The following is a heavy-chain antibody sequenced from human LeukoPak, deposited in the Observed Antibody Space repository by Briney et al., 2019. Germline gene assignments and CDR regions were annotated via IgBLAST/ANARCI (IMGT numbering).Heavy chain of an antibody. CDR2: IKQDGSEK. V-gene: IGHV3-7*05. D-gene: IGHD6-19*01. CDR3: AKDKPNRWIAVAGAFDI. J-gene: IGHJ3*02. Sequence: QPGGSLRLSCAASGFTFSSYWMSWVRQAPGKGLEWVANIKQDGSEKYYVDSVKGRFTISRDNSKNSLYLQMNSLRTEDTALYYCAKDKPNRWIAVAGAFDIWGQGTMVTVSS. CDR1: GFTFSSYW.